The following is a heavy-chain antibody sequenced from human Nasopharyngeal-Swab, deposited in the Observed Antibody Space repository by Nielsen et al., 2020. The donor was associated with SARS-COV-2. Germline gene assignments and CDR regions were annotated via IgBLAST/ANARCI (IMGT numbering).Heavy chain of an antibody. D-gene: IGHD4-23*01. CDR3: ARPYGGNSFWYFDL. J-gene: IGHJ2*01. CDR2: IKYDGSER. CDR1: GFTFNIYW. Sequence: GESLKISCAASGFTFNIYWMSWVRQAPGKGLEWVANIKYDGSERYYVDSVKGRFTISRDNAKNSVYLQMNSLRVEDTAVYYCARPYGGNSFWYFDLWGRGTLVTVSS. V-gene: IGHV3-7*03.